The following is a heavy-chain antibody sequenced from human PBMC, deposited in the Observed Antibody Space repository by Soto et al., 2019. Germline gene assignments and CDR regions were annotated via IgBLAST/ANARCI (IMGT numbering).Heavy chain of an antibody. V-gene: IGHV4-39*07. Sequence: SETLSLTCSVSDDSINSDKYYWGWIRQPPGKGLEWIGSIYYRGNTYYNPSLQTRVTISLDTSKNQFSLKLSSVTAADTAVYYCARGRFLEWLLRDAFDIWGQGTMVTVSS. CDR3: ARGRFLEWLLRDAFDI. J-gene: IGHJ3*02. CDR1: DDSINSDKYY. D-gene: IGHD3-3*01. CDR2: IYYRGNT.